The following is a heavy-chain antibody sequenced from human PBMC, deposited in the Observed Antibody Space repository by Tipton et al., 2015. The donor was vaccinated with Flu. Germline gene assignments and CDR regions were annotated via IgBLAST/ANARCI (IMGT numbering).Heavy chain of an antibody. Sequence: TLSLTCTVSGGSLSSYYWSWIRQPAGKGLEWIGRIYTSGGSKYNPSLRGRLTMSVDASKREFSLKLSSVTAADTAVYYCARGSGSGTFMIFDFWGQGMLVNVSS. J-gene: IGHJ4*02. CDR1: GGSLSSYY. CDR3: ARGSGSGTFMIFDF. D-gene: IGHD3-10*01. CDR2: IYTSGGS. V-gene: IGHV4-4*07.